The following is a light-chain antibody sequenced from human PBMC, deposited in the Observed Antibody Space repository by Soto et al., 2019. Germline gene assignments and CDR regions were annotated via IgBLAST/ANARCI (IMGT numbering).Light chain of an antibody. CDR3: QQRSNWPT. J-gene: IGKJ4*01. Sequence: EIVLTQSPATLSLSPGERATLSCRASQSVSSYLAWYQQKPGQAPRLLIYDASNRATGIPARFNGSGSGTDFTLTISSLEPEDFAVYYRQQRSNWPTFGGGTKVEIK. CDR2: DAS. CDR1: QSVSSY. V-gene: IGKV3-11*01.